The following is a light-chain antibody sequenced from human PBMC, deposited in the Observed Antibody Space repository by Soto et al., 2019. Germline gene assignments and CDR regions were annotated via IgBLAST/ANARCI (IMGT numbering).Light chain of an antibody. CDR3: ATWDDSLNGVI. J-gene: IGLJ2*01. CDR1: TSNIGDNA. Sequence: QSVLTQTPSASGTPGQRVTISCSGTTSNIGDNAVNWYQQLPGTAPKLLIHTNNRRPSWVPDRFSGSKSGTSASLAISGLQSEDEADYYCATWDDSLNGVIFGGGTKVTVL. V-gene: IGLV1-44*01. CDR2: TNN.